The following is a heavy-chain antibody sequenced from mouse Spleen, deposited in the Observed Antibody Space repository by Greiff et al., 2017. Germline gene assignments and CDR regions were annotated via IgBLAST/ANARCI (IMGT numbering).Heavy chain of an antibody. J-gene: IGHJ2*01. CDR2: ISSGGGNT. V-gene: IGHV5-9*04. CDR3: ARQGGGYFDY. Sequence: EVKLVESGGGLVKPGGSLKLSCAASGFTFSSYTMSWVRQTPAKRLEWVATISSGGGNTYYPDSVKGRFTISRDNARNTLYLQMSSLRSEDTAMYYCARQGGGYFDYWGQGTTLTVSS. CDR1: GFTFSSYT.